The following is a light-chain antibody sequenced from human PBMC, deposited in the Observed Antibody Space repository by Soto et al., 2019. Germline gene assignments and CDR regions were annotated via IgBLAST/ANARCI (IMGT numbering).Light chain of an antibody. V-gene: IGKV2-28*01. J-gene: IGKJ1*01. CDR2: LGS. Sequence: DIVMTQSALSLPVTPGEPASISCRSSHSLLHSNGYNYLDWYLQKPGQSPQLLIYLGSNRASGVPDRFSGSGSGTDFTLKISRVEAEDVGVYYCMQPLQSWTFGQGTKVDI. CDR1: HSLLHSNGYNY. CDR3: MQPLQSWT.